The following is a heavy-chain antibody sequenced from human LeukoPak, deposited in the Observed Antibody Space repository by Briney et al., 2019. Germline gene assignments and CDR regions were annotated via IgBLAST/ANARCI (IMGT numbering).Heavy chain of an antibody. V-gene: IGHV1-2*06. CDR2: INPNSGGT. D-gene: IGHD4-17*01. Sequence: SVKVSCKASGYTFTGYYMHWVRQAPGQGLEWMGRINPNSGGTNYAQKFQGRVTKTRDTSISTAYMELSRLRSDDTAVYYCARDNYGDYERDWFDPWGQGTLVTVSS. CDR1: GYTFTGYY. J-gene: IGHJ5*02. CDR3: ARDNYGDYERDWFDP.